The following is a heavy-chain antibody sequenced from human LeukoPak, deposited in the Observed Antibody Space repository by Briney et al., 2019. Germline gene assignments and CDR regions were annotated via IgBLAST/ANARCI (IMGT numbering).Heavy chain of an antibody. Sequence: GESLKISCKGSGYSFTSYWIGWVRQMPGKGLEWMGIIYPGDSDTRYSPSFQGQVTISADKSISTAYLQWSSLKASDTAMYYCARHPDIGHYYYDSSGYYSDYWGQGTLVTVSS. CDR3: ARHPDIGHYYYDSSGYYSDY. V-gene: IGHV5-51*01. D-gene: IGHD3-22*01. J-gene: IGHJ4*02. CDR1: GYSFTSYW. CDR2: IYPGDSDT.